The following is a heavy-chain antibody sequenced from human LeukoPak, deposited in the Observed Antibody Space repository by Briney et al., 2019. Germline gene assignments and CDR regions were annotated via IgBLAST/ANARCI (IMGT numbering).Heavy chain of an antibody. V-gene: IGHV1-8*03. CDR3: ARGPLTGEHYHYYMDV. CDR2: MNPNTGKT. D-gene: IGHD7-27*01. Sequence: ASVKVSCKASGYSFSPFDINWVRQAPGQGLEWMGWMNPNTGKTGYAQKFQGRVTIIGNSSRSTVDMELSSLTTDDTAVYYCARGPLTGEHYHYYMDVWAKGTTVTVSS. CDR1: GYSFSPFD. J-gene: IGHJ6*03.